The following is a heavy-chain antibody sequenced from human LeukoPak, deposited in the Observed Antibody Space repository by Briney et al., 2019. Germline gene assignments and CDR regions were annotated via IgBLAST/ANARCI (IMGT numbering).Heavy chain of an antibody. CDR2: ISWNSGSI. J-gene: IGHJ6*02. D-gene: IGHD6-13*01. CDR3: AKDIVRVLGSSWSYSYGMDV. V-gene: IGHV3-9*01. CDR1: GFTFDDYA. Sequence: GGCLRLSCAASGFTFDDYAMHWVRQAPGKGLEWVSGISWNSGSIGYADSVKGRFTISRDNAKNSLYLQMNSLRPEDTALYYCAKDIVRVLGSSWSYSYGMDVWGQGTTVTVSS.